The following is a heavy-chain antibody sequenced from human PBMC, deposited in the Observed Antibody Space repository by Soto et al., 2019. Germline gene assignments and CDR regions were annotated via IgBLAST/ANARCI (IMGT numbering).Heavy chain of an antibody. CDR2: ISYDGSNK. D-gene: IGHD1-7*01. V-gene: IGHV3-30-3*01. J-gene: IGHJ5*02. CDR1: GFTFSSYA. Sequence: QVQLVESGGGVVQPGRSLGLSCAASGFTFSSYAMHWVRQAPGKGLEWVAVISYDGSNKYYADSVKGRFTISRDNSKNTLYLQMNSLRAEDTAVYYRARPYRCITGTSWFDPWGQGTLVTVSS. CDR3: ARPYRCITGTSWFDP.